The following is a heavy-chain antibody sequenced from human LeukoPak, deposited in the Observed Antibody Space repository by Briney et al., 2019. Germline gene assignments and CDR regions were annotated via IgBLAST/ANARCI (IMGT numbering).Heavy chain of an antibody. J-gene: IGHJ4*02. CDR2: IHSSGST. Sequence: SETLSLTCTVSGASISSGSDYWTWIRQPAGKRLQWIGRIHSSGSTIYNPSLNSRGTISIDTSTNQFSLKLNSVTAADTAMYYCGRVGYGGYGIVDYWGQGTLVTVSS. CDR3: GRVGYGGYGIVDY. V-gene: IGHV4-61*02. D-gene: IGHD5-12*01. CDR1: GASISSGSDY.